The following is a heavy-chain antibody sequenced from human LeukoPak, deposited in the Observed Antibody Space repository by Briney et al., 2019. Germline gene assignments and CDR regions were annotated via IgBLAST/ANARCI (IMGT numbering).Heavy chain of an antibody. CDR3: ARDYYDSSGYYYPDY. Sequence: GASVKVSCKASGYTFTSYYMHWVRQAPGQGLEWMGIINPSGGSTSYAQKFQGRVTMTRDTSTSTVYMELSSLRSEDTAAYYCARDYYDSSGYYYPDYWGQGTLVTVSS. CDR1: GYTFTSYY. CDR2: INPSGGST. D-gene: IGHD3-22*01. V-gene: IGHV1-46*01. J-gene: IGHJ4*02.